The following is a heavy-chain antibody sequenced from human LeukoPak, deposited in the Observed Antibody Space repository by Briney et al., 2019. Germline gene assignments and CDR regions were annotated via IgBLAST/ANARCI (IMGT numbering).Heavy chain of an antibody. Sequence: ASVKVSCKASGYTFTGHYMHWVRQAPGQGLEWMGWINPNSGGTNYAQKFQGRVTMTRDTSISTAYMELSRLRSDDTAVYYCARVDGGYWDAFDIWGQGTMVTVSS. CDR2: INPNSGGT. D-gene: IGHD5-12*01. CDR1: GYTFTGHY. V-gene: IGHV1-2*02. CDR3: ARVDGGYWDAFDI. J-gene: IGHJ3*02.